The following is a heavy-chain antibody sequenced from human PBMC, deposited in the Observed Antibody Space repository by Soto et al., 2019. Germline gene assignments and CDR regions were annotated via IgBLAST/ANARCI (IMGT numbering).Heavy chain of an antibody. CDR3: ARDNYYDILTGYRDYGMDV. D-gene: IGHD3-9*01. CDR1: GFTFSSYC. J-gene: IGHJ6*02. Sequence: EVQLVESGGGLVQPGGSLRLSCAASGFTFSSYCMNWVRQAPGKGLEWVSYSSYSGSTIYYADSVRGRFTISRDNAKNSLYLQMNSLTDEDTAVYYCARDNYYDILTGYRDYGMDVWGQGTTVPVSS. V-gene: IGHV3-48*02. CDR2: SSYSGSTI.